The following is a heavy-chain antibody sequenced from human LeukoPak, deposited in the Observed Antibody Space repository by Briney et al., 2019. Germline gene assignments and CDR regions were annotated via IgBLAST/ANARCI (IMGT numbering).Heavy chain of an antibody. CDR3: AKSSSSSDYYYYYMDV. Sequence: SGGSLRLSCAASGFTFDDYAMHWVRQAPGKGLEWVSGISWNSGSIGYADSVKGRFTISRDNAENSLYLQMNSLRAEDTALYYCAKSSSSSDYYYYYMDVWGKGTTVTVSS. V-gene: IGHV3-9*01. D-gene: IGHD6-6*01. CDR1: GFTFDDYA. J-gene: IGHJ6*03. CDR2: ISWNSGSI.